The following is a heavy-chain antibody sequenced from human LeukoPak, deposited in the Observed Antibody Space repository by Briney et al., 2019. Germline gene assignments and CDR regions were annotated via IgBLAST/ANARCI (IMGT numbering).Heavy chain of an antibody. CDR2: INPSGGST. D-gene: IGHD6-6*01. CDR3: ARDLSIAARGALVDP. Sequence: GASVKVSCKASGYTFTGYYMHWVRQAPGQGLEWMGIINPSGGSTSYAQKFQGRVTMTRDTSTSTVYMELSSLRSEDTAVYYCARDLSIAARGALVDPWGQGTLVTVSS. V-gene: IGHV1-46*01. CDR1: GYTFTGYY. J-gene: IGHJ5*02.